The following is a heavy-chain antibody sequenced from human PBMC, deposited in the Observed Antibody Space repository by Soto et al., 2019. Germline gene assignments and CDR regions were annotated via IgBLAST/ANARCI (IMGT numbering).Heavy chain of an antibody. D-gene: IGHD4-17*01. CDR3: AIANYGDNDY. CDR2: INADNGDT. Sequence: QIQLVQSGPEVKKPGASVKVSCKASGYTFPSSTVSWLRQAPGQGLEWMGWINADNGDTNYAQKLQGRVTMTTDTSTNTAYMELTGLGSDDTATYFSAIANYGDNDYWGQGTLVTVSS. J-gene: IGHJ4*02. CDR1: GYTFPSST. V-gene: IGHV1-18*01.